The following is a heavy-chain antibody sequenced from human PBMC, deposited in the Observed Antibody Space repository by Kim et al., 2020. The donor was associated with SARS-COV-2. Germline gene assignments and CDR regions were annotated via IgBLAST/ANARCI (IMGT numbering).Heavy chain of an antibody. V-gene: IGHV3-33*05. CDR1: GFTFSSYG. CDR3: AREITMVRGGRLDY. D-gene: IGHD3-10*01. CDR2: ISYDGSNK. J-gene: IGHJ4*02. Sequence: GGSLRLSCAASGFTFSSYGMHWVRQAPGKWLEWVAVISYDGSNKYYADSVKGRFTISRDNSKNTLYLQMNSLRAEDTAVYYCAREITMVRGGRLDYWGQGTLVTVSS.